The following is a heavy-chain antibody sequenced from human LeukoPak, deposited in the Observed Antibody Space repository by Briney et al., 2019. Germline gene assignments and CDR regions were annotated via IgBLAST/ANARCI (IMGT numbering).Heavy chain of an antibody. CDR3: ARGPYAYTSSATLGLYNWFDP. Sequence: GESLQISCKGSGYSFPNYWIGWVRQLPGKGLEWMGIIYPGDSHTRYSPSFQDQVTISVDKSISTAYLQWSSLKASDTAMYYCARGPYAYTSSATLGLYNWFDPWGQGSLVTVSS. D-gene: IGHD2-2*02. J-gene: IGHJ5*02. CDR1: GYSFPNYW. V-gene: IGHV5-51*01. CDR2: IYPGDSHT.